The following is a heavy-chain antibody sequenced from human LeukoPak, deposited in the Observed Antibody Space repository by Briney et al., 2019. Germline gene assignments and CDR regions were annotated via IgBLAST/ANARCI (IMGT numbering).Heavy chain of an antibody. J-gene: IGHJ4*02. D-gene: IGHD1-14*01. CDR2: IYHSGIT. Sequence: SETLSLTCTVSGDSISSGGYYWNWIRQPPGKGLEWIGYIYHSGITNYNPSLKSRVTISIDRSKNQFSLKLSSVSAADTAVYYCARGGAEPGYFDYWGQGTLVTVSS. CDR3: ARGGAEPGYFDY. V-gene: IGHV4-30-2*01. CDR1: GDSISSGGYY.